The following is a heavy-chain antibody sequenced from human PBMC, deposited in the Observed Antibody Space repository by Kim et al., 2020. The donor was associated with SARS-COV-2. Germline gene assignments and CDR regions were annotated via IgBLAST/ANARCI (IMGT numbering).Heavy chain of an antibody. D-gene: IGHD4-4*01. CDR3: AREGSTTTVHFDL. CDR1: SGSFSGYY. Sequence: SETLSLTCAVYSGSFSGYYWSWIRQPPGKGLEWIGEINHSGSTNYNPSLKSRFTISVDTSKNQFSLKLSSVTAADTAVYYCAREGSTTTVHFDLWGRGTLVTVSS. CDR2: INHSGST. V-gene: IGHV4-34*01. J-gene: IGHJ2*01.